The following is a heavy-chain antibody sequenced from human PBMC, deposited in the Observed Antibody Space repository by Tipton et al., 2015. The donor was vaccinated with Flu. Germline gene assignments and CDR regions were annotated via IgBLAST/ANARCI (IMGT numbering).Heavy chain of an antibody. J-gene: IGHJ4*02. Sequence: LRLSCTVSGGSISSGGAYWTWIRQHPGKGLEWIGGIYYSGSTYYNPSLQSRVSISVETSKNQFSLKLSSVTAADTAVYYCARGSYGYRFDYWGQGTLVTVSS. CDR1: GGSISSGGAY. D-gene: IGHD5-18*01. CDR3: ARGSYGYRFDY. CDR2: IYYSGST. V-gene: IGHV4-31*03.